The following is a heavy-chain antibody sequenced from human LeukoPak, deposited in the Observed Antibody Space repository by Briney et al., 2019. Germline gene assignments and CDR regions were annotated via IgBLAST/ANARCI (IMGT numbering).Heavy chain of an antibody. CDR2: ISYDGKYK. J-gene: IGHJ4*02. V-gene: IGHV3-30*18. Sequence: GGSLRLSCAASGFNFNMYAIHWVRQAPGKGLEWLGVISYDGKYKHSADSVKGRLTISRDNSKNTLYLQMNSLRAEDTAVYYCAKYMIRARTIDYWGQGTLVTVSS. D-gene: IGHD1-1*01. CDR3: AKYMIRARTIDY. CDR1: GFNFNMYA.